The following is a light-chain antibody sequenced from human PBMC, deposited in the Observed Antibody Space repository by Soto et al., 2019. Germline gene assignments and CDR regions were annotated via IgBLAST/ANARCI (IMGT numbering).Light chain of an antibody. CDR2: EVS. J-gene: IGLJ1*01. V-gene: IGLV2-14*01. CDR3: CSYTSTSTAYV. CDR1: SSDVGGYKY. Sequence: QSVLTQPASVSGSPGQSITISCTGTSSDVGGYKYVSWYQQHPGKAPKLMIYEVSNRPSGVSNRFSGSKSGNTASLTISGLQAEHEADYYCCSYTSTSTAYVFGSGTKVTVL.